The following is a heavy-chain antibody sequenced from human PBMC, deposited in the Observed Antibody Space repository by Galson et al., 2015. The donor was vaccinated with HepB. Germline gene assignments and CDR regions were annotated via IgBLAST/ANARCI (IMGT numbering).Heavy chain of an antibody. CDR2: INPNSGGT. CDR3: ARVGRKGSGYFHYFDY. CDR1: GYTFTGYY. Sequence: SVKVSCKASGYTFTGYYMHWVRQAPGQGLEWMGRINPNSGGTNYAQKFQGRVTMTRDTSISTAYMELSRLRSDDTAVYYCARVGRKGSGYFHYFDYWGQGTLVTVSS. V-gene: IGHV1-2*06. D-gene: IGHD3-3*01. J-gene: IGHJ4*02.